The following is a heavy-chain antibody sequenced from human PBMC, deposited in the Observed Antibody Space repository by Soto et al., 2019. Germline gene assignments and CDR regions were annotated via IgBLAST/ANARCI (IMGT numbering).Heavy chain of an antibody. J-gene: IGHJ3*02. CDR2: IYYSGSS. V-gene: IGHV4-30-4*01. CDR1: GGSISSGDYY. Sequence: NPSETLSLTCTVSGGSISSGDYYWTWIRQPPGKGLEWIGYIYYSGSSYYNPSLRSRLTISVDTSNNHFSLKLSSVTAADTAVYYCARVVYGGNSRNAFDIWGQGTMVTVSS. D-gene: IGHD4-17*01. CDR3: ARVVYGGNSRNAFDI.